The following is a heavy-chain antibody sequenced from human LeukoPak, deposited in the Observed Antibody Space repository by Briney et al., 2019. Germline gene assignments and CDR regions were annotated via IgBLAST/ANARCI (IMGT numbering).Heavy chain of an antibody. J-gene: IGHJ4*02. CDR2: ISASGGGT. CDR1: GFTFSSYA. V-gene: IGHV3-23*01. D-gene: IGHD1-7*01. CDR3: AEETMDWNYVRYFDY. Sequence: GGSLRLSCAASGFTFSSYAMSWVRQAPGKGLEWVSGISASGGGTYYADSVKGRFTISRDNSKNTLYLQMSSLRAEDTALYYCAEETMDWNYVRYFDYWGQGTLVTVSS.